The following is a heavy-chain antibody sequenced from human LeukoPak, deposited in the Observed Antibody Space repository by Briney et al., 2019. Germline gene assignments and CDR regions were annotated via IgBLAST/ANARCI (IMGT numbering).Heavy chain of an antibody. CDR1: GYTFTANY. V-gene: IGHV1-2*02. J-gene: IGHJ5*02. CDR2: INPSSGGT. CDR3: TRAASCSGGSCSDWFDP. D-gene: IGHD2-15*01. Sequence: ASVKVSCKASGYTFTANYMYWVRQAPGQGRDGMGLINPSSGGTNYVQKFQGGVIMTMDTYTSPAYMEASKLRSDDPGLYYCTRAASCSGGSCSDWFDPWGQGTLVTVSS.